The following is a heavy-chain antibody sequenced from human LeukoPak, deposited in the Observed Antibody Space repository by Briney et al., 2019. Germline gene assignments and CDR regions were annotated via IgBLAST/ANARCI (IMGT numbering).Heavy chain of an antibody. D-gene: IGHD1-26*01. CDR1: GFTFSSSV. V-gene: IGHV1-58*02. Sequence: SVKVSCKASGFTFSSSVMQWVRQARGQRLEWIGWIVVGSGNTNYAQKFQERVTNTRDMSTSTAYMELSSLRSEDTAVYYCAADIVGATGYYFDYWGQGTLVTVSS. J-gene: IGHJ4*02. CDR3: AADIVGATGYYFDY. CDR2: IVVGSGNT.